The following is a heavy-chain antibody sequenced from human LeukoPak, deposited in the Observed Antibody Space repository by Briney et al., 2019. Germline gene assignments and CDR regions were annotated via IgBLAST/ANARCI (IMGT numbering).Heavy chain of an antibody. CDR3: AKGRTFDI. J-gene: IGHJ3*02. CDR1: GFTFSSYG. CDR2: ISYDGSNK. V-gene: IGHV3-30*18. Sequence: RGSLRLSCAASGFTFSSYGMHWVRQAPGKGLEWVAVISYDGSNKYYADSVKGRFTISRDNSKNTLYLQMNSLRAEDTAVYYCAKGRTFDIWGQGTMVTVSS.